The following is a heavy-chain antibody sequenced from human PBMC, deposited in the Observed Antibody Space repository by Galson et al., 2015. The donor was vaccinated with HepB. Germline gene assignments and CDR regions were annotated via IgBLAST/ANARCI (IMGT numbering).Heavy chain of an antibody. V-gene: IGHV3-11*06. CDR1: GFTFRDYY. CDR3: ARVADSHYGDHTHFDS. D-gene: IGHD4-17*01. Sequence: SLRLSCAASGFTFRDYYMSWIRQTPGKGLEWLSYISSNTGTYTNYADSVKGRLTISRDNAENSLYLQMSSLRVEDTAVYYCARVADSHYGDHTHFDSWGREPWSPSLQ. J-gene: IGHJ4*02. CDR2: ISSNTGTYT.